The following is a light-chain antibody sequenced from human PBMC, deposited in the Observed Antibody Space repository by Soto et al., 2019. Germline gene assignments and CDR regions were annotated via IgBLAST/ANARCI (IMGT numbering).Light chain of an antibody. V-gene: IGLV2-11*01. J-gene: IGLJ2*01. Sequence: QSALTQPRSVSVSPGQSVTLSCTGTSSDVVGYHYVSWYQHHPGKAPKIIIYDVNKRPSGVPDRFSGSKSGNTASLTISGLQTEDEADYYCCSYAGSYTLVFGGGTKLTVL. CDR2: DVN. CDR3: CSYAGSYTLV. CDR1: SSDVVGYHY.